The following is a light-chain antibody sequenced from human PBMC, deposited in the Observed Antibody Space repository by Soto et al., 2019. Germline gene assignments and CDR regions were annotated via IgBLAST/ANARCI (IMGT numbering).Light chain of an antibody. CDR2: AAS. CDR1: QGIRND. Sequence: AIQMTQSPSSLSASVGGRVTITCRARQGIRNDLGWYQQKPGKAPNLLIYAASSLQSGVPSRFSGSGSGTDFTLTISSLHPEDFATYYCLQDYNYPRTFGQGTKAEIK. J-gene: IGKJ1*01. CDR3: LQDYNYPRT. V-gene: IGKV1-6*01.